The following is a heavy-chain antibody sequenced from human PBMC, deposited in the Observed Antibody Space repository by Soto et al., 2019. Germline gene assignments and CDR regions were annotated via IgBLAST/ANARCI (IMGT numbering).Heavy chain of an antibody. CDR3: ARAPYYYGSGSYQPFDY. CDR2: IIPIFGTA. J-gene: IGHJ4*02. V-gene: IGHV1-69*01. CDR1: GGTFSSYA. Sequence: QVQLVQSGAEVKKPGSSVKVSCKASGGTFSSYAISWVRQAPGQGLEWMGGIIPIFGTANYAQMFQGRVTLTADESTSRAYMELSSLRSENTAVYYCARAPYYYGSGSYQPFDYWGQGTLVTVSS. D-gene: IGHD3-10*01.